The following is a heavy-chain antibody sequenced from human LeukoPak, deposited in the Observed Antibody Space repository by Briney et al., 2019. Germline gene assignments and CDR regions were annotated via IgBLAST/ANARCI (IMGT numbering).Heavy chain of an antibody. J-gene: IGHJ6*02. D-gene: IGHD3-9*01. CDR2: IKQDGSEK. Sequence: PGGSLRLSCAASGFRFSDYWMAWVRQAPGKGLDWVANIKQDGSEKSYADSVKGRFTISRDNAKKTLYLQMNSLRAEDTAVYYCARSIGLTGGGVDVWGQGTTVTVSS. V-gene: IGHV3-7*03. CDR1: GFRFSDYW. CDR3: ARSIGLTGGGVDV.